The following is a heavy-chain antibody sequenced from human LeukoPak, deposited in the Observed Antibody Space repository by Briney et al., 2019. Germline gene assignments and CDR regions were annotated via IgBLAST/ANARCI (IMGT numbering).Heavy chain of an antibody. V-gene: IGHV4-38-2*02. CDR3: VREYYYGSGVWFDP. J-gene: IGHJ5*02. Sequence: SETLSLTCAVSGYSISSGYYWGWIRPPPGKGLEWIGNIYYSGSTYYNPSLKSRVTISVDTSKNQFSLKLSSVTAADTAVYYCVREYYYGSGVWFDPWGQGTLVTVSS. CDR2: IYYSGST. CDR1: GYSISSGYY. D-gene: IGHD3-10*01.